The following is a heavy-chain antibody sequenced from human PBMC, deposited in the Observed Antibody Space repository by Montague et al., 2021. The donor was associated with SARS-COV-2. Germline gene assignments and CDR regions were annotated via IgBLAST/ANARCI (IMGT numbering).Heavy chain of an antibody. CDR2: IFHSGTI. J-gene: IGHJ6*02. CDR3: STLSRRTAACTRDDFGLDV. CDR1: GHSISTSTW. V-gene: IGHV4-4*02. Sequence: SDSLSLTHRLSGHSISTSTWWTWVRQTPGKGLEWIGEIFHSGTINYNPSLKSRVSISVDKSNNQFSLRLSSLIAADTAVYYCSTLSRRTAACTRDDFGLDVWGQGTTVVVSS. D-gene: IGHD6-13*01.